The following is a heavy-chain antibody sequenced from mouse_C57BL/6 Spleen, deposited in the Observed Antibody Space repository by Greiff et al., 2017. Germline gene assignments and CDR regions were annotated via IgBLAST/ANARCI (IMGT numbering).Heavy chain of an antibody. Sequence: VKLQQSGAELVMPGASVKLSCKASGYTFTSYWMHWVKQRPGQGLEWIGEIDPSDSYTNYNQKFKGKSTLTVDKSSSTAYMQLSSLTSEDSAVYYCARWDDPGYFDYWGQGTTLTVSS. CDR3: ARWDDPGYFDY. CDR1: GYTFTSYW. V-gene: IGHV1-69*01. D-gene: IGHD2-3*01. J-gene: IGHJ2*01. CDR2: IDPSDSYT.